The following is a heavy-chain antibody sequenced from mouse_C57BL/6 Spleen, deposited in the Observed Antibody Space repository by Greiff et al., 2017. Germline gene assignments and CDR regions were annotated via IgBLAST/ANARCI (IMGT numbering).Heavy chain of an antibody. V-gene: IGHV5-17*01. CDR2: ISSGRSTL. CDR1: GFTFSYYG. CDR3: ARRGRDYAMDY. Sequence: EVQLVESGGGLVKPGGSLKLSCAASGFTFSYYGLHWVRQAPKTGLEWVAYISSGRSTLYYADTVKGRFTISRDNSKNTLVLQMTSLRSEDTARYYCARRGRDYAMDYWGQGTSVTVSS. J-gene: IGHJ4*01. D-gene: IGHD3-3*01.